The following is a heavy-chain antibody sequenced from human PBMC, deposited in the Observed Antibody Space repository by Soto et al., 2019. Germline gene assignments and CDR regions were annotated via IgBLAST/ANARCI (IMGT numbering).Heavy chain of an antibody. CDR3: GAGLYFSDY. V-gene: IGHV3-30*03. CDR2: ISYDGSDK. J-gene: IGHJ4*01. Sequence: QVQLVESGGGVVQPGRSLRLSCAASGFPFSSYGMHWVRQAPGKGLEWVALISYDGSDKYYADSVKGRFTISRDNSKNRLYLHMNSLRVEDTAVYYFGAGLYFSDYWGHGTLVTVSS. CDR1: GFPFSSYG. D-gene: IGHD6-13*01.